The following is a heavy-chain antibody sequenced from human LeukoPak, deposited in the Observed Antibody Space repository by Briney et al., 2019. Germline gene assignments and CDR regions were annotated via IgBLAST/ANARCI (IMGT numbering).Heavy chain of an antibody. J-gene: IGHJ6*03. Sequence: GGSLRLSCAASGFTFSSYAMHWVRQAPGKGLEWVAVISYDGSNKYYADSVKGRFTISRDNSKNTLYLQMNSLRAEDTAVYYCATYDFWSGYQVPYYYYYMDVWGKGTTVTVSS. CDR1: GFTFSSYA. CDR3: ATYDFWSGYQVPYYYYYMDV. V-gene: IGHV3-30*04. CDR2: ISYDGSNK. D-gene: IGHD3-3*01.